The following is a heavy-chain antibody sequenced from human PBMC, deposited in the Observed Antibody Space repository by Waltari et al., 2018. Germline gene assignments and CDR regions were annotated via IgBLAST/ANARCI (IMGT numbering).Heavy chain of an antibody. CDR2: FDPEDGET. J-gene: IGHJ3*02. V-gene: IGHV1-24*01. Sequence: QVQLVQSGAEVKKPGASVKVSCKVSGYTLTELSMHWVRQAPGKGLEWMGGFDPEDGETIDAQKFQGRVTMTEDTSTDTAYMELSSLRSEDTAVYYCATLGRIAAAGMSRDAFDIWGQGTMVTVSS. CDR3: ATLGRIAAAGMSRDAFDI. D-gene: IGHD6-13*01. CDR1: GYTLTELS.